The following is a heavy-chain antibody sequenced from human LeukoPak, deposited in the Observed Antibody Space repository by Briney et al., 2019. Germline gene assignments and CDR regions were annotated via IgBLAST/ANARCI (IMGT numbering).Heavy chain of an antibody. D-gene: IGHD2-21*01. V-gene: IGHV3-53*01. J-gene: IGHJ4*02. Sequence: GGSLRLSCAASGFTVSSNYMNRVRQAPGKGLEWVSVIYRGGSTYYADSVKGRFTISRDNSKNTLYLQMNSLRAEDTAVYYCATEGRYCGGDCFGYWGQGTLVTVSS. CDR2: IYRGGST. CDR1: GFTVSSNY. CDR3: ATEGRYCGGDCFGY.